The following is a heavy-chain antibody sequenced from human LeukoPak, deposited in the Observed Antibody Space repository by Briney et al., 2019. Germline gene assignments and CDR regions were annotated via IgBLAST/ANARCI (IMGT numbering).Heavy chain of an antibody. J-gene: IGHJ4*02. V-gene: IGHV3-9*01. CDR2: ISWNSGSI. CDR3: AKSPDPGIAAGPDY. Sequence: PGGSLRLSCAASGFTFDDYAMHWVRQAPGKGLEWVSGISWNSGSIGCADSVKGRFTISRDNAKNSLYLQMNSLRAEDTALYYCAKSPDPGIAAGPDYWGQGTLVTVSS. CDR1: GFTFDDYA. D-gene: IGHD6-13*01.